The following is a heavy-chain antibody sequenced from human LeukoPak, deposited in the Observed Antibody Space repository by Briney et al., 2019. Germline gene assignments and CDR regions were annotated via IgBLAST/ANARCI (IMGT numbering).Heavy chain of an antibody. D-gene: IGHD3-22*01. J-gene: IGHJ4*02. CDR3: ARVGNPFDSSGYYFDY. CDR1: GFTFSSYW. Sequence: GGSLRLSCEASGFTFSSYWMSWVRQAPGKGPEWVANIKQDGSDKYYADSVKGRFTVSRDNAKNSLYLQMNSLRAEDTAVYYCARVGNPFDSSGYYFDYWGQGTLVTVSS. CDR2: IKQDGSDK. V-gene: IGHV3-7*03.